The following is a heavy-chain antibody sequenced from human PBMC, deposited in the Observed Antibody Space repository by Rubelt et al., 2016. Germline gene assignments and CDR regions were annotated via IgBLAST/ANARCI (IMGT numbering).Heavy chain of an antibody. V-gene: IGHV1-69*04. J-gene: IGHJ4*02. CDR3: ARVRGQQLVFDY. CDR2: IIPILGIA. D-gene: IGHD6-13*01. Sequence: GSSVTVSCQAPGGTFSSHAISWVRQAPGQGPEWLGRIIPILGIANYVQKFQGRVTITADKSTSTAYMELSSLRSEDTAVYYCARVRGQQLVFDYWGQGTLVTVSS. CDR1: GGTFSSHA.